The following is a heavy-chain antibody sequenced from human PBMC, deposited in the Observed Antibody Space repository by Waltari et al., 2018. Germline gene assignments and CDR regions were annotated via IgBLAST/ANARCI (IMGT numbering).Heavy chain of an antibody. CDR2: ISSDGTTT. V-gene: IGHV3-74*01. Sequence: EVQLVESGGALVQPGGSLRLSCEGSGFSFTSYWMHWVRQVPGKGLVWVSRISSDGTTTEYADSVKGRFTISRDNAKNTLYLQMTSLRGEDTAVYHCARNFITTGGRSLDSWGQGILVTVSS. CDR3: ARNFITTGGRSLDS. CDR1: GFSFTSYW. J-gene: IGHJ4*02. D-gene: IGHD2-15*01.